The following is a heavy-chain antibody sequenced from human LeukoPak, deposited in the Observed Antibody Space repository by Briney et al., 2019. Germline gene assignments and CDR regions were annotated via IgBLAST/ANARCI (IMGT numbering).Heavy chain of an antibody. CDR3: ASSSRPQPGTTSYWYFDL. J-gene: IGHJ2*01. CDR2: IDPSDSYT. Sequence: GESLKISCKGSGYSFTSYWITWVRQMPGKGLEWMGRIDPSDSYTNYSPSFQGHVTISADKSISTAYLQWSSLEASDTAMYYCASSSRPQPGTTSYWYFDLWGRGTLVTVSS. V-gene: IGHV5-10-1*01. D-gene: IGHD1-14*01. CDR1: GYSFTSYW.